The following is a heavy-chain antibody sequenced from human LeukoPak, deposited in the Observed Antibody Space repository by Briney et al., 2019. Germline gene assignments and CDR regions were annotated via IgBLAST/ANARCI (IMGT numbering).Heavy chain of an antibody. D-gene: IGHD3-22*01. CDR1: GGSISSGGYY. V-gene: IGHV4-31*03. CDR2: IYYSGST. Sequence: PSQTLSLTCTVSGGSISSGGYYWSWIRQHPGKGLEWIGYIYYSGSTYYNPSLKSRVTISVDTSKNQFSLKLSSVTAADTAVYYCSRLDYYDSSGYYYYPPYFDYWGQGTLVTVSS. J-gene: IGHJ4*02. CDR3: SRLDYYDSSGYYYYPPYFDY.